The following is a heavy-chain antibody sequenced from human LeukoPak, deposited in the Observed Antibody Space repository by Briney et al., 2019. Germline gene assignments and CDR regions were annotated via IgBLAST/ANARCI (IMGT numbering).Heavy chain of an antibody. J-gene: IGHJ6*03. CDR3: ARGRLVRGDYYYYYMDV. CDR1: GGSFSGYY. V-gene: IGHV4-34*01. Sequence: SETLSLTCAVYGGSFSGYYWSWIRQPPGKGLEWIGEINHSGSTNYNPSLKSRVTISVDTSKNQFSLKLSSVTAADTAVYYCARGRLVRGDYYYYYMDVWGKGTTVTISS. D-gene: IGHD3-10*01. CDR2: INHSGST.